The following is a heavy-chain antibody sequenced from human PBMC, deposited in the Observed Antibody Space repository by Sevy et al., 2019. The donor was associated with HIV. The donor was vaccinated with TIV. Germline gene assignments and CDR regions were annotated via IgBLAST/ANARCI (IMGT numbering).Heavy chain of an antibody. CDR2: INWNGGST. CDR3: AREPPRYCSGGSCYTYPDY. Sequence: GSLRLSCAASGFTFDDYGMSWVRQAPGKGLEWVSGINWNGGSTGYADSVKGRFTISRDNAKNSLYLQMNSLRAEDTALYYCAREPPRYCSGGSCYTYPDYWGQGTLVTVSS. CDR1: GFTFDDYG. J-gene: IGHJ4*02. D-gene: IGHD2-15*01. V-gene: IGHV3-20*04.